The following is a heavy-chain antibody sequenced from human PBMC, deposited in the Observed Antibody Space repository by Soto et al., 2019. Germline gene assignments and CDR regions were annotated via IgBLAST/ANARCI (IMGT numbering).Heavy chain of an antibody. D-gene: IGHD1-20*01. Sequence: QVQLVESGGGVVQPGRSLRLSCAASGLTFTNHGMHWVRQAPGKGLEWVAHISYDGTSEHYADSVKGRFTISRDNPNNAVQLPLNILRPEHTSVSYCAQALLYNWNEPLDFWGEGTLVTVSP. V-gene: IGHV3-30*18. CDR3: AQALLYNWNEPLDF. CDR1: GLTFTNHG. CDR2: ISYDGTSE. J-gene: IGHJ4*02.